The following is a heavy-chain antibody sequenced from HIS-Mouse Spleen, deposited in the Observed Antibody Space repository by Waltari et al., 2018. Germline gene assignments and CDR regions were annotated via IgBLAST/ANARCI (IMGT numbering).Heavy chain of an antibody. V-gene: IGHV4-39*07. CDR3: AREIPYSSSWYDWYFDL. J-gene: IGHJ2*01. CDR2: IYYSGST. Sequence: QLQLQESGPGLVKPSETLSLTCTVSGGSSTSSSYYWGGISQPPGKGLEWIGSIYYSGSTYYNPSLKSRVTISVDTSKNQFSLKLSSVTAADTAVYYCAREIPYSSSWYDWYFDLWGRGTLVTVSS. CDR1: GGSSTSSSYY. D-gene: IGHD6-13*01.